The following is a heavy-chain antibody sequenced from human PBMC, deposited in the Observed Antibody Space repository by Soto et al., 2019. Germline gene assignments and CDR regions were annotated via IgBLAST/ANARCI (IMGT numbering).Heavy chain of an antibody. CDR2: IYYSGST. V-gene: IGHV4-39*01. J-gene: IGHJ4*02. D-gene: IGHD6-13*01. Sequence: SETLSLTCTVSGGSISSSSYYWGWIRQPPGKGLEWIGSIYYSGSTYYNPSLKSRVTISVDTSKNQFSLKLSSVTAADTAVYYCARQAGIAAAGTFYWGQGTLVTVSS. CDR3: ARQAGIAAAGTFY. CDR1: GGSISSSSYY.